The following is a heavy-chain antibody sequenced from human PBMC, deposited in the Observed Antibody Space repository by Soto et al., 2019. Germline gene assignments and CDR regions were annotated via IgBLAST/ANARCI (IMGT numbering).Heavy chain of an antibody. D-gene: IGHD3-16*02. V-gene: IGHV1-24*01. J-gene: IGHJ3*02. Sequence: GASVKVSCKVSGYTLTELSMHWVRQAPGKGLEWMGGFDPEDGETIYAQKFQGRVTMTEDTSTDTAYMELSSLRSEDTAVYYCATANTFGGVIAGDAFDIWSQGTMVTVSS. CDR3: ATANTFGGVIAGDAFDI. CDR1: GYTLTELS. CDR2: FDPEDGET.